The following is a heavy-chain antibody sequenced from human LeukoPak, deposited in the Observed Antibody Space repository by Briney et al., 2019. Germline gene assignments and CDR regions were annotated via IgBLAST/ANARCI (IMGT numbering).Heavy chain of an antibody. J-gene: IGHJ4*02. CDR2: ISNSDGTT. CDR1: GFTFSSYA. Sequence: GGSLRLSCAVSGFTFSSYAMSWVRQAPGKGLEWVSTISNSDGTTYYADSVKGRFTISRDDSENTLSLQMNSLRAEDTAVYYCAKATGYLSWGQGTLVTVSS. D-gene: IGHD1-14*01. CDR3: AKATGYLS. V-gene: IGHV3-23*01.